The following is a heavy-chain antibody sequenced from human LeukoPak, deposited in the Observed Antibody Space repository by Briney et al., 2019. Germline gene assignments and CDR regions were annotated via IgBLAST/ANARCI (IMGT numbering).Heavy chain of an antibody. V-gene: IGHV4-59*08. CDR1: GGSISNYY. CDR3: ARGGLGGITAYSNYLFDY. CDR2: IYYSGST. Sequence: PSETLSLTCTVSGGSISNYYWSWIRQPPGEGLEWIGYIYYSGSTNYNTSLKSRVTISIDTSKNQFSLTLTSVTAADTAVYYCARGGLGGITAYSNYLFDYWGQGTLVTVSS. D-gene: IGHD4-11*01. J-gene: IGHJ4*02.